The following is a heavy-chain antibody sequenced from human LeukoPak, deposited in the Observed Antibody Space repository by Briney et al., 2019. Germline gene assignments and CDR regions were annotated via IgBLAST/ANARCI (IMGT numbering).Heavy chain of an antibody. CDR3: ARERQGGSYYFD. D-gene: IGHD1-26*01. V-gene: IGHV1-2*03. J-gene: IGHJ4*02. CDR1: GYTFTGYY. CDR2: INPNSGGT. Sequence: LVASVKVSCKASGYTFTGYYMHWVRQAPGQGLEWMGWINPNSGGTNYAQKFQGRVTMTRDTSISTAYMELSRLRSDDTAVYYCARERQGGSYYFDWGQGTLVTVSS.